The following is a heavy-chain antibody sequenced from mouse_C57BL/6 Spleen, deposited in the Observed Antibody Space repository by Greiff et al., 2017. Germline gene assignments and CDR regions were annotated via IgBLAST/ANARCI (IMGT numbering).Heavy chain of an antibody. CDR3: ARSDYGSRGYFDV. V-gene: IGHV1-64*01. CDR2: IHPNSGST. J-gene: IGHJ1*03. Sequence: QVQLQQPGAELVKPGASVKLSCKASGYTFTSYWMHWVKQRPGQGLEWIGMIHPNSGSTNYNEKLKSKDTLTVDKSSSTAYMQISRLTSEDSAVYYCARSDYGSRGYFDVWGTGTTVTVSS. D-gene: IGHD1-1*01. CDR1: GYTFTSYW.